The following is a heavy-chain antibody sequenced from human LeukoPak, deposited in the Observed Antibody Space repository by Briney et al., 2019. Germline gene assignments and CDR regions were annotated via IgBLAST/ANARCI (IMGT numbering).Heavy chain of an antibody. CDR2: INPSGGST. CDR3: ARDPTYGSGSPAGWFDP. CDR1: GYTFTSYY. V-gene: IGHV1-46*01. Sequence: GASVKVSCKASGYTFTSYYMHWVRQAPGQGLEWMGIINPSGGSTSYAQKFQGRVTMTRDTSTSTVYMELSSLRSEDTAVYYCARDPTYGSGSPAGWFDPWGQGTLVTVSS. D-gene: IGHD3-10*01. J-gene: IGHJ5*02.